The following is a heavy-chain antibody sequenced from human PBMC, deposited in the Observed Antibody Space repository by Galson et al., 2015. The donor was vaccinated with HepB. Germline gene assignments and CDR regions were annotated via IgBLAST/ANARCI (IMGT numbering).Heavy chain of an antibody. CDR1: GFTFSSYG. CDR3: AKNFGERGYSYANY. Sequence: SLRLSCAASGFTFSSYGMHWARQAPGKGLEWVAVISYDGSNKYYADSVKGRFTISRDNSKNTLYLQMNSLRAEDTAVYYCAKNFGERGYSYANYWGQGTLVTVSS. CDR2: ISYDGSNK. D-gene: IGHD5-18*01. J-gene: IGHJ4*02. V-gene: IGHV3-30*18.